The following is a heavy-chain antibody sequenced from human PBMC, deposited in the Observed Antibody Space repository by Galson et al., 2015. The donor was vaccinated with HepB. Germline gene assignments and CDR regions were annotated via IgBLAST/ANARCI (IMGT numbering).Heavy chain of an antibody. Sequence: LSLTCTVSGVSIGTYYWSWFRQSPGKRMEWIGYIYSDGTTTYTPSLKSRITISIDTSKRQLSLTVRSVTAADTAVYSCASHPDYGDFWGQGTLVTVSS. CDR2: IYSDGTT. CDR3: ASHPDYGDF. V-gene: IGHV4-59*08. CDR1: GVSIGTYY. J-gene: IGHJ4*01.